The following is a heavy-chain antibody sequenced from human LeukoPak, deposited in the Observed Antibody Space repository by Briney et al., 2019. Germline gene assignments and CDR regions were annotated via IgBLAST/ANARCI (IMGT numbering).Heavy chain of an antibody. CDR1: GGSISSYY. CDR3: ARSGDDSSGYYWEVRNRYFDL. V-gene: IGHV4-59*01. J-gene: IGHJ2*01. D-gene: IGHD3-22*01. CDR2: IYYSGST. Sequence: PSETLSLTCTVSGGSISSYYWSWIRQPPGKGLEWIGYIYYSGSTIYNPSLKSRVIISVDTSKNQFSLKLSSVTAADTAVYYCARSGDDSSGYYWEVRNRYFDLWGRGTLVTVSS.